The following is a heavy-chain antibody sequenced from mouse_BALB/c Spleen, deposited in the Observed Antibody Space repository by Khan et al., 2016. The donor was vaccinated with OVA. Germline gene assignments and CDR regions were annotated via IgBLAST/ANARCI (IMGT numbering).Heavy chain of an antibody. Sequence: VLLKVSGPGLVKPSQSLSLTCTVTGYSITSGYVWYWIRQFPGNQLEWMGYISYSGIINYNPSLKSRFSITRDTSNNQFYLQLNTVTTENKATYYCARTARIKYWGQGTTLTVSS. D-gene: IGHD1-2*01. CDR3: ARTARIKY. CDR2: ISYSGII. CDR1: GYSITSGYV. J-gene: IGHJ2*01. V-gene: IGHV3-2*02.